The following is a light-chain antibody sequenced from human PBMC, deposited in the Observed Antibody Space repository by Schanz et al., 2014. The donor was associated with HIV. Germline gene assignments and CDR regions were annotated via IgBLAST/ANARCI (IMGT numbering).Light chain of an antibody. Sequence: EIVLTQSPATLSLSPGERATLSCRASQSVSSSLAWYQQKPGQAPRLLIYDASNRATGIPDRFSGSGSGTDFTLIISRLEPEDFAVYYCQHYGSSFGPGTKVDIK. CDR1: QSVSSS. V-gene: IGKV3-20*01. CDR2: DAS. CDR3: QHYGSS. J-gene: IGKJ3*01.